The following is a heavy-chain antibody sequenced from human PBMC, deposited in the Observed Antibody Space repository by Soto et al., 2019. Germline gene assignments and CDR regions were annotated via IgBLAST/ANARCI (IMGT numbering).Heavy chain of an antibody. V-gene: IGHV3-13*05. J-gene: IGHJ6*02. D-gene: IGHD6-13*01. CDR1: GFTFSSYD. Sequence: GGSLRLSCAASGFTFSSYDMHWVRQATGKGLEWVSAIGTAGDPYYPGSVKGRFTISRENAKNSLYLQMNSLRAGDTAVYYCARARSSSWGKNNYYYYGMDVWGQGTTVTVS. CDR2: IGTAGDP. CDR3: ARARSSSWGKNNYYYYGMDV.